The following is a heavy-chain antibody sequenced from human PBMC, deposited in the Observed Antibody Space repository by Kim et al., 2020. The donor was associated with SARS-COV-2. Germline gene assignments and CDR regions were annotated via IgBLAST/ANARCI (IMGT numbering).Heavy chain of an antibody. CDR1: GGSISSYY. D-gene: IGHD3-16*01. Sequence: SETLSLTCTVSGGSISSYYWSWIRQPPGKGLEWIGYIYYSGSTNYNPSLKSRVTISVDTSKNQFSLKLSSVTAADTAVYYCARDGGYYDYVWGSYHDYYYGMDVWGQGTTVTVSS. CDR3: ARDGGYYDYVWGSYHDYYYGMDV. V-gene: IGHV4-59*01. J-gene: IGHJ6*01. CDR2: IYYSGST.